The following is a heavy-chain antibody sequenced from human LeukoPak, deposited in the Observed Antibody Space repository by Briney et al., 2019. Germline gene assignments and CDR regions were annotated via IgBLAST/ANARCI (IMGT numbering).Heavy chain of an antibody. CDR1: GFTFSDYY. V-gene: IGHV3-11*04. Sequence: GGSLRLSCAASGFTFSDYYMSWIRQAPGKGLEGVSYISSSGSTIYYADSVKGRFTISRDNAKSSLYLQMNSPRAEDTAVYYCARDPIPGYDAFDIWGQGTMVSVSS. D-gene: IGHD1-14*01. CDR2: ISSSGSTI. J-gene: IGHJ3*02. CDR3: ARDPIPGYDAFDI.